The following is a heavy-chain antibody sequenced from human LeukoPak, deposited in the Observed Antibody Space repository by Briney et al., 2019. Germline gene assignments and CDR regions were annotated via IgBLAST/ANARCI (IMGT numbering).Heavy chain of an antibody. CDR2: IYYSGST. CDR3: ARLYSPVWFGELLYRNYYFDY. CDR1: GGSISSSSYY. J-gene: IGHJ4*02. V-gene: IGHV4-39*01. D-gene: IGHD3-10*01. Sequence: SETPSLTCTVSGGSISSSSYYCGWIRQPPGKGLEWIGSIYYSGSTYYNPSLKSRVTISVDTSKNQFSLKLSSVTAADTAVYYCARLYSPVWFGELLYRNYYFDYWGQGTLVTVSS.